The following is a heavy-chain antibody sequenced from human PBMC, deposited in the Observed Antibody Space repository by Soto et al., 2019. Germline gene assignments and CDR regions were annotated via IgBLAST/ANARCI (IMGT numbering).Heavy chain of an antibody. CDR2: IDWDDDK. Sequence: SGPTLVNPTQTLTLTCTFSGFSLSTSGMRVSWIRQPPGKALEWLARIDWDDDKYYSTSLKTRLTISKDTSKNQVVLTMTNMDPVVTATYYCARIVAGLDAFDIWGQGTMVTVSS. CDR3: ARIVAGLDAFDI. V-gene: IGHV2-70*04. D-gene: IGHD6-19*01. CDR1: GFSLSTSGMR. J-gene: IGHJ3*02.